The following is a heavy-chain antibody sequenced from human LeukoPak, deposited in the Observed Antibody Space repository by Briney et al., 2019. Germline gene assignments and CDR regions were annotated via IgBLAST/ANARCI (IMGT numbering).Heavy chain of an antibody. CDR1: GYTLTELS. CDR3: ATANIRYSSSWYDDFDY. CDR2: FDPEDGET. J-gene: IGHJ4*02. D-gene: IGHD6-13*01. Sequence: ASVKVSCKVSGYTLTELSMHWVRQAPGKGLEWMEGFDPEDGETIYAQKFQGRVTMTEDTSTDTAYMELSSLRSEDTAVYYCATANIRYSSSWYDDFDYWGQGTLVTVSS. V-gene: IGHV1-24*01.